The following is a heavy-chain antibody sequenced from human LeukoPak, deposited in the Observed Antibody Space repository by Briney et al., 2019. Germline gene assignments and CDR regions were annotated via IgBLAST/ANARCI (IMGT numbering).Heavy chain of an antibody. D-gene: IGHD1/OR15-1a*01. V-gene: IGHV3-30*03. CDR3: ARGGSNWYNAYFDY. CDR2: ISYDGSNK. CDR1: GFTFSSYG. J-gene: IGHJ4*02. Sequence: PGRSLRLSCAASGFTFSSYGMNWVRQAPGKGLEWVAVISYDGSNKYYADSVKGRFTISRDNSKNTLYLQMDSLRVEDTAVYYCARGGSNWYNAYFDYWGQGTLVTVSS.